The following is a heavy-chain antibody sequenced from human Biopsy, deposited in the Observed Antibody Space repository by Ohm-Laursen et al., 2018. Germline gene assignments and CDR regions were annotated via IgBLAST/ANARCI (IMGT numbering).Heavy chain of an antibody. CDR2: INAPGGKT. Sequence: SLRLSCTASGFPFHNYAMNWVRQAPRKGLEWVSGINAPGGKTYYADSVKGRFTISRDNSKSTLYLQIHSLRAEDKAIYYCAKADVFRTVRGANWFDSWGQGTLVTVSS. CDR3: AKADVFRTVRGANWFDS. J-gene: IGHJ5*01. D-gene: IGHD3/OR15-3a*01. CDR1: GFPFHNYA. V-gene: IGHV3-23*01.